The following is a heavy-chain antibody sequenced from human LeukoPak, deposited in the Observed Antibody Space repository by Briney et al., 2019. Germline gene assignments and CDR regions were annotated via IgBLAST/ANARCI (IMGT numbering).Heavy chain of an antibody. J-gene: IGHJ4*02. CDR1: GGSISSYY. CDR2: IYYSGST. V-gene: IGHV4-59*08. D-gene: IGHD1-26*01. Sequence: SETLSLTCTVSGGSISSYYWSWIRQPPGEGLEWIGYIYYSGSTNYNPSLKSRVTISIDTSKNQFSLKVSSVTAADTAVYYCASRRVGAFDYWGQGTLVTVSS. CDR3: ASRRVGAFDY.